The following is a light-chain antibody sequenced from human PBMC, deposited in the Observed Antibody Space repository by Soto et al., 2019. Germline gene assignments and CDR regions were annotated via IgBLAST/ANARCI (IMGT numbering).Light chain of an antibody. CDR2: DVS. J-gene: IGLJ3*02. Sequence: VLTQPASVSGSPGQSITISCTGTSSDVGGYNYVSWYQQHPGKAPKLMIYDVSNRPSGVSNRFSGSKSGNTASLTISGLQAEDEADYYCSSYTSSSTWVFGGGTKLTVL. V-gene: IGLV2-14*01. CDR1: SSDVGGYNY. CDR3: SSYTSSSTWV.